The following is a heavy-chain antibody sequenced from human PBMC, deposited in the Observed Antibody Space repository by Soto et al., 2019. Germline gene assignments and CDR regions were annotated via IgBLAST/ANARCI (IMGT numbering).Heavy chain of an antibody. D-gene: IGHD6-19*01. Sequence: SGPTLVNPTQTLTLTCIFSGFSLRTSGVGGGWIRQPPGKALEWLGFIYWNDDKRYSPSLKSRLTITKDTSKNQVVLTMTNMDPVDTATYYCAKSGSSGWYGWFDPWGQGXLVTVYS. CDR3: AKSGSSGWYGWFDP. V-gene: IGHV2-5*01. J-gene: IGHJ5*02. CDR2: IYWNDDK. CDR1: GFSLRTSGVG.